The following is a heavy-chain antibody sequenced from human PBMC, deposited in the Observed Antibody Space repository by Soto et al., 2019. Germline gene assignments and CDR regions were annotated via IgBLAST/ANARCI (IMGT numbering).Heavy chain of an antibody. D-gene: IGHD6-19*01. CDR1: GFTFTNYA. V-gene: IGHV3-23*01. Sequence: EMQLLESGGGLVQPGGSLRLFCAASGFTFTNYAMTWVRQAPGKGLEWVSTITPTGATFSGDTVKGRFTISRDNSRSTVFLQMNSLRAEDTAMYYCARTDKFNSQSSGWANRFDYWGQGTLVTVSS. J-gene: IGHJ4*02. CDR3: ARTDKFNSQSSGWANRFDY. CDR2: ITPTGAT.